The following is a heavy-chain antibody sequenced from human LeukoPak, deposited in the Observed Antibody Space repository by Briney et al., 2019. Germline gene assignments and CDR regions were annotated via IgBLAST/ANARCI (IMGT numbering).Heavy chain of an antibody. CDR1: GFTFSSYA. CDR2: ISYDGSNK. Sequence: SGGSLRLSCAASGFTFSSYAMHWVRQAPGKGLEWVAVISYDGSNKYYADSVKGRFTISRDNSKNTLYLQMNSLRAEDTAVYYCAREADCSSTSCVYYYYYGMDVWGQGTTVTVSS. D-gene: IGHD2-2*01. CDR3: AREADCSSTSCVYYYYYGMDV. V-gene: IGHV3-30*04. J-gene: IGHJ6*02.